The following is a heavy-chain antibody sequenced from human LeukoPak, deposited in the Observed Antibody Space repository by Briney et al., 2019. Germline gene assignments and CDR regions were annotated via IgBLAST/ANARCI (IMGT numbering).Heavy chain of an antibody. J-gene: IGHJ6*03. V-gene: IGHV3-7*01. CDR3: ARAGYCSSTSCYYYYYMDV. Sequence: GGSLRLSCAASGFTFSSYWMSWVRRAPGKGLEWVANIKQDGSEKYYVDSVKGRFTISRDNAKNSLYLQMNSLRAEDTAVYYCARAGYCSSTSCYYYYYMDVWGKGTTVTVSS. D-gene: IGHD2-2*01. CDR2: IKQDGSEK. CDR1: GFTFSSYW.